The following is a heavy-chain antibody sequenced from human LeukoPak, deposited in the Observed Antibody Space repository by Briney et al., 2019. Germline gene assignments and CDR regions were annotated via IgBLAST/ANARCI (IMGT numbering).Heavy chain of an antibody. CDR2: IRYDGSNK. V-gene: IGHV3-30*02. Sequence: GGSLRLSCAASGFTFSSYGMHWVRQAPGKGLEWVAFIRYDGSNKYYADSVKGRFTISRDNAKNTLYLQMNSQRAEDTAVYYCTHLGWFDPWGQGTLVTVSS. J-gene: IGHJ5*02. CDR1: GFTFSSYG. CDR3: THLGWFDP.